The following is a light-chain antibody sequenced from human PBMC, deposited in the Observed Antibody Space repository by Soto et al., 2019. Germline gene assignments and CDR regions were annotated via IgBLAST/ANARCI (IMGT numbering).Light chain of an antibody. V-gene: IGKV1-39*01. CDR2: LES. J-gene: IGKJ5*01. Sequence: DIQMTQSPSSLSASVGDRVTITCRSSQTMNRHLNWYQQKPGKAPNLLISLESTLQSGVPSRFSGSGFGTDLSLTISSLQPEDFASYYCQQSEAPPITFGQGTRLEI. CDR3: QQSEAPPIT. CDR1: QTMNRH.